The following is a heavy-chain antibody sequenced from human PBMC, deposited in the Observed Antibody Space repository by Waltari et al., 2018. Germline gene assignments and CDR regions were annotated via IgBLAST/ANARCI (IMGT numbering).Heavy chain of an antibody. CDR1: GYTFNDYV. CDR2: INAGTGKT. CDR3: ARTTHEIEDDAQY. Sequence: QVQLVQSGAEVKKPGASVKVSCKASGYTFNDYVLHWVRQAPGQSLEWMGWINAGTGKTIYSQKFQGRVIITRDTSASTAYVELSSLASEDTAVYYCARTTHEIEDDAQYWGQGTLVTVSS. D-gene: IGHD1-26*01. J-gene: IGHJ1*01. V-gene: IGHV1-3*01.